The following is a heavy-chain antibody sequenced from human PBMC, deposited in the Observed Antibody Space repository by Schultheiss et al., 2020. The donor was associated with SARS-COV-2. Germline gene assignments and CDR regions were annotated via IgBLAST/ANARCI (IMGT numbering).Heavy chain of an antibody. CDR1: GFTFSSYA. V-gene: IGHV3-30*04. CDR3: AREGIWSGYYTGFDY. D-gene: IGHD3-3*01. Sequence: GGSLRLSCAASGFTFSSYAMHWVRQAPGKGLEWVAVISYDGSNKYYADSVKGRFTISRDNAKNSLYLQMNSLRAEDTAVYYCAREGIWSGYYTGFDYWGQGTLVTVSS. CDR2: ISYDGSNK. J-gene: IGHJ4*02.